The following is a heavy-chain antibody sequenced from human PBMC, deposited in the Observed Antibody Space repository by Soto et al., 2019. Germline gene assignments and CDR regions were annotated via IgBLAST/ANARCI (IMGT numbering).Heavy chain of an antibody. V-gene: IGHV1-2*02. J-gene: IGHJ5*02. CDR3: SRTIQLWLRVWFDP. Sequence: QVQRVQSGAEVKKPGASVNISCKASGYPFTDYYLHWLRQAPGQGLEWMGWINPNTGGTSYAQNFQGRVTMTRDTSISQAYMELSSLKSDDTAVYYCSRTIQLWLRVWFDPGGQGTLVAVSS. CDR1: GYPFTDYY. D-gene: IGHD5-18*01. CDR2: INPNTGGT.